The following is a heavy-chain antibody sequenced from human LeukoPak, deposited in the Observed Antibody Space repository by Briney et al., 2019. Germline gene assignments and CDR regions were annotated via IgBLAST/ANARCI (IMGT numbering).Heavy chain of an antibody. Sequence: SETLSLTCAVSGGSISSSWYYWGWIRQPPGKGLEWIGSIYYSGSTYYNPSLKSRGTISVDTSKNQFSLKLSSVTAADTAVYYCARLADRGVEVDYWGQGTLVTVSS. D-gene: IGHD5-24*01. CDR2: IYYSGST. V-gene: IGHV4-39*01. J-gene: IGHJ4*02. CDR1: GGSISSSWYY. CDR3: ARLADRGVEVDY.